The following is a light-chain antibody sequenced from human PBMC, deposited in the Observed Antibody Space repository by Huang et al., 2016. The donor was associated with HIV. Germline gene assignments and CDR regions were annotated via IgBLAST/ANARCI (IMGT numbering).Light chain of an antibody. V-gene: IGKV1-39*01. CDR1: QNVNTY. CDR3: QQRFSTTIT. CDR2: AAS. Sequence: DIQMTQSPPSLSASVGDSVTIACRASQNVNTYLNWYQKKPVQATRLLIFAASRLRSWDPSRFSGSGSCTEFTLTISSLQLEDFATYYCQQRFSTTITFGQGTRLDIK. J-gene: IGKJ5*01.